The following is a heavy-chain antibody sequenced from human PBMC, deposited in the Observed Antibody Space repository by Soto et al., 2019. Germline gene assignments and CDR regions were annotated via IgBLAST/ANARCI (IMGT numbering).Heavy chain of an antibody. CDR2: IYYSGST. D-gene: IGHD6-6*01. V-gene: IGHV4-31*03. Sequence: SETLSLTCTVSGGSISSGGYYWSWIRQHPGKGLEWIGYIYYSGSTYYNPSLKSRVTISVDTSKNQFSLKLSSVTAADTAVYYCARTRFLNAYSSSVVDRFDPWGQGTLVPVYS. CDR1: GGSISSGGYY. CDR3: ARTRFLNAYSSSVVDRFDP. J-gene: IGHJ5*02.